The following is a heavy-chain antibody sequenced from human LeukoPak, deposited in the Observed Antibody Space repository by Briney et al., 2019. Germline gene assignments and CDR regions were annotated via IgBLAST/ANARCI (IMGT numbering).Heavy chain of an antibody. V-gene: IGHV4-34*01. J-gene: IGHJ6*03. D-gene: IGHD2-15*01. CDR1: GGSFSGYY. Sequence: SETLSLTCAVYGGSFSGYYWSWIRQPPGKGLEWIGEINHSGSTNYNPSLKSRVTISVDTSKNQFSLKLSSVTAADTAVYYCARGKSVVVAATPAYYYYMDVWGTGTTVTVSS. CDR3: ARGKSVVVAATPAYYYYMDV. CDR2: INHSGST.